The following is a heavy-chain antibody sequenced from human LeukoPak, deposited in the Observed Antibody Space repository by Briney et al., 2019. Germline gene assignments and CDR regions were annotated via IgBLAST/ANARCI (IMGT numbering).Heavy chain of an antibody. J-gene: IGHJ1*01. CDR3: ARAPSDIGGYYPEYFRH. V-gene: IGHV3-74*01. CDR1: GFTFSTYW. D-gene: IGHD3-22*01. CDR2: IKSDGST. Sequence: GGSLRLSCAASGFTFSTYWMHWVRQAPGKGLVWVSRIKSDGSTNYADSVKGRFTISRDNAKNTVSLQMNRLRPEDTGVYYCARAPSDIGGYYPEYFRHWGQGTLVTVSS.